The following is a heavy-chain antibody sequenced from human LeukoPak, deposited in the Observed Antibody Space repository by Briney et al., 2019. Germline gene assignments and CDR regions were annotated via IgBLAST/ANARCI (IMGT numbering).Heavy chain of an antibody. Sequence: GESLKISCKGSGYSFTSYWIGWVRQMPGKGLEWMGIIYPGDSDTRYSPSFQGQVTISADKSISTAYLQWSSLKASDTAMYYCARIGPLYSSSSPAQGAFDIWGQGTMVTVSS. CDR1: GYSFTSYW. J-gene: IGHJ3*02. CDR3: ARIGPLYSSSSPAQGAFDI. CDR2: IYPGDSDT. V-gene: IGHV5-51*01. D-gene: IGHD6-13*01.